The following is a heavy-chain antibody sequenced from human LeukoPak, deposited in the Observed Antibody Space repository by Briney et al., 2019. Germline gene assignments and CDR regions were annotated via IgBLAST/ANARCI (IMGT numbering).Heavy chain of an antibody. CDR3: VRHGARSWTGYYTPSNY. D-gene: IGHD3/OR15-3a*01. CDR2: INPNSGGT. Sequence: XKXSXXTFTGYYMHWVRQAPGQGLEWMGWINPNSGGTNYAQKFLGRVTITSDNSISTAYLQWSSLKASDTAIYYCVRHGARSWTGYYTPSNYWGQGTLVTVSS. J-gene: IGHJ4*02. V-gene: IGHV1-2*02. CDR1: XXTFTGYY.